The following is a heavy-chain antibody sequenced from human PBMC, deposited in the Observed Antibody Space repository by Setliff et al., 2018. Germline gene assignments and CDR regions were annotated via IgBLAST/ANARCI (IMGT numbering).Heavy chain of an antibody. CDR3: AKNGFGVVALGVNNWFDP. D-gene: IGHD3-10*01. CDR1: GFTVRSYY. V-gene: IGHV3-23*01. Sequence: GGSLRLSCAASGFTVRSYYMTWVRQAPGKGLEWVSAISASGGSTYYADFAKGRFTIYRDNSKNTLYLQMNSLRAEDTAVYYCAKNGFGVVALGVNNWFDPWGQGTLVTVSS. CDR2: ISASGGST. J-gene: IGHJ5*02.